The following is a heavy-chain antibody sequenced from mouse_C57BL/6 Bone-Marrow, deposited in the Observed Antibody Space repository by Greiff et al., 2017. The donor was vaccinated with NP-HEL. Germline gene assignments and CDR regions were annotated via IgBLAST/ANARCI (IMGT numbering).Heavy chain of an antibody. Sequence: VQLQQSGPELVKPGASVKIPCKASGYTFTDYNMDWVKQSHGKSLEWIGDINPNNGGTIYNQKFKGKATLTVDKSSSTAYMELRSLTSEDTAVYYCASTLSYYYSKDWYFDVWGTGTTVTVSS. CDR1: GYTFTDYN. V-gene: IGHV1-18*01. CDR2: INPNNGGT. CDR3: ASTLSYYYSKDWYFDV. J-gene: IGHJ1*03. D-gene: IGHD1-1*01.